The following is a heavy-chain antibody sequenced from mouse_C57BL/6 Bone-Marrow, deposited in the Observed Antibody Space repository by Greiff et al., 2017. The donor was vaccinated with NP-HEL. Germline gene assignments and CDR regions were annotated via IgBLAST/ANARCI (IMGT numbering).Heavy chain of an antibody. D-gene: IGHD4-1*01. CDR1: GYAFSSSW. J-gene: IGHJ3*01. V-gene: IGHV1-82*01. CDR2: IYPGDGDT. Sequence: QVQLQQSGPELVKPGASVKISCKASGYAFSSSWMNWVKQRPGKGLEWIGRIYPGDGDTNYNGKFKGKATLTADKSSSTAYMQLSSLTSEDSAVFFCASLGRGGFAYWGQGTLVTVSA. CDR3: ASLGRGGFAY.